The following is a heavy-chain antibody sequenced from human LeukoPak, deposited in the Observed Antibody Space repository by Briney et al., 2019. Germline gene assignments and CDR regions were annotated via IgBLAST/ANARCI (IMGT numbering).Heavy chain of an antibody. V-gene: IGHV1-46*02. CDR1: GYTFNTYY. Sequence: ASVKVSCKASGYTFNTYYIHWVRQAPGQGLEWMGLINPGGGDTSYAQNLQGRVTMTRDTSTSTVYLELSNLRSEGTAVYYCARGPRGQRFDYWGQGTLVTVSS. D-gene: IGHD1-1*01. CDR3: ARGPRGQRFDY. J-gene: IGHJ4*02. CDR2: INPGGGDT.